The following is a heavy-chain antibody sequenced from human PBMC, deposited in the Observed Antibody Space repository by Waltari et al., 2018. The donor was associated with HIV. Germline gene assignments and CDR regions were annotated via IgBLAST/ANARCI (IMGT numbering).Heavy chain of an antibody. J-gene: IGHJ5*02. CDR1: GYTLSELS. D-gene: IGHD2-15*01. CDR2: FDPEQGKT. Sequence: QVPLVQSGAEVKKPGASVKVSCKVSGYTLSELSMQWVRQAPGKGLEWMGGFDPEQGKTIYAQNFQGRVTMTEDAATDTAYMELSSLRSEDTAVYYCTTEGLYCSGGTCYSRFDPWGQGTLVTVSS. CDR3: TTEGLYCSGGTCYSRFDP. V-gene: IGHV1-24*01.